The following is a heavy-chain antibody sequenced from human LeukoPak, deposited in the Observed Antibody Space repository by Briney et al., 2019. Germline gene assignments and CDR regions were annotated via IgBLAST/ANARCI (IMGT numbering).Heavy chain of an antibody. CDR3: ARGYYDSSGYPVFQFGP. D-gene: IGHD3-22*01. CDR2: IYYSGST. Sequence: SETLSLTCTVSGGSISSYYWSWIRQPPGKGLEWIGYIYYSGSTNYNPSLKSRVTISVDTSKNQFSLKLSSVTAADTAVYYCARGYYDSSGYPVFQFGPWGQGTLVTVSS. V-gene: IGHV4-59*08. J-gene: IGHJ5*02. CDR1: GGSISSYY.